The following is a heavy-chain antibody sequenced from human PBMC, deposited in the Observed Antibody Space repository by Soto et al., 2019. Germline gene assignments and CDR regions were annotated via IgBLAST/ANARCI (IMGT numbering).Heavy chain of an antibody. Sequence: GGSLRLSCAVSGFTFNSYSMNWVRQAPRKGLEWVSYISSCSNYIYYTDSVKGRFTISRDNARNSLYLQMNSLRAEDTAVYYCAIAGGYSRIIPKPTAYDMDVWGQGTTVTVSS. D-gene: IGHD6-13*01. V-gene: IGHV3-21*01. J-gene: IGHJ6*02. CDR2: ISSCSNYI. CDR1: GFTFNSYS. CDR3: AIAGGYSRIIPKPTAYDMDV.